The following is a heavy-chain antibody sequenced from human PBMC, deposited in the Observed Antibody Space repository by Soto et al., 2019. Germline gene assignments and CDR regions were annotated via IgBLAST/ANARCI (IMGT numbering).Heavy chain of an antibody. J-gene: IGHJ5*02. CDR1: GFSLSTSGVG. V-gene: IGHV2-5*02. D-gene: IGHD3-9*01. CDR2: IYWDDDK. Sequence: QITLKESGPTLVNPTQTLTLTCTFSGFSLSTSGVGVGWIRQPPGKALEWLALIYWDDDKRYSSSLKSRLTITKDTSKNQVVLTITEIDPVDTATYYCAHSGCDILSGYPNRFDPWGQGTLVTVSS. CDR3: AHSGCDILSGYPNRFDP.